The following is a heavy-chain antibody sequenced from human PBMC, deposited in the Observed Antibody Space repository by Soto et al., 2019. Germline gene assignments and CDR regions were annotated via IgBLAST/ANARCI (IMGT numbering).Heavy chain of an antibody. V-gene: IGHV4-31*03. D-gene: IGHD2-15*01. Sequence: SETLSLTCTVSGGSISSGGYYWSWIRQHPGKSLEWIGYIYYSGSTYYNPSLKSRVTISVDTSKNQFFLKLSSVTAADTAVYFCSRAKGAYCSGGSCSLDAFDIWGQGTMVTVSS. J-gene: IGHJ3*02. CDR2: IYYSGST. CDR3: SRAKGAYCSGGSCSLDAFDI. CDR1: GGSISSGGYY.